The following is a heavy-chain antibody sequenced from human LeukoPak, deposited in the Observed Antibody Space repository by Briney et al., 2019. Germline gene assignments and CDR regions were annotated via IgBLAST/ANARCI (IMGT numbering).Heavy chain of an antibody. CDR3: ARTGSSGSFSDY. D-gene: IGHD3-10*01. V-gene: IGHV4-59*01. CDR2: IYYTGGT. Sequence: SETLSLTCTVSGGSISSYYWSWIRQPPGKGLEWIGYIYYTGGTLYNPSLKSRVTLSVDVSKSQFSLSLTSATTADTAVYYCARTGSSGSFSDYWGQGTLVTVSS. J-gene: IGHJ4*02. CDR1: GGSISSYY.